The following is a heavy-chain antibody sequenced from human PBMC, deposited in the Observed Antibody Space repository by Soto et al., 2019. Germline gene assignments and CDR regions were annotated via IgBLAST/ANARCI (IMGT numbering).Heavy chain of an antibody. CDR2: ISGSGGST. CDR3: AKVAITIFGVVPYYFDY. J-gene: IGHJ4*02. CDR1: GFTFSSYA. V-gene: IGHV3-23*01. D-gene: IGHD3-3*01. Sequence: GGSLRLSCAASGFTFSSYAMSWVRQAPGKGLEWVSAISGSGGSTYYADSVKGRFTISRDNSKNTLYLQMNSLRAEDTAVYYCAKVAITIFGVVPYYFDYWGQGTLVTVSS.